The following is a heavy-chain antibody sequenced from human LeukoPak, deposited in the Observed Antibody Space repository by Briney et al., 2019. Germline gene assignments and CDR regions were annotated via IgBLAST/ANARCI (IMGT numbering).Heavy chain of an antibody. Sequence: SVKVSCKASGGTFSSYAISWVRQAPGQGLEWMGGIIPIFGTANYAQRFQGRVTITADESTSTAYMELSSLRSEDTAVYYCARARNESPQRLPAPGTATYSNYELAYWGQGTLVTVSS. CDR3: ARARNESPQRLPAPGTATYSNYELAY. CDR1: GGTFSSYA. D-gene: IGHD4-11*01. J-gene: IGHJ4*02. V-gene: IGHV1-69*13. CDR2: IIPIFGTA.